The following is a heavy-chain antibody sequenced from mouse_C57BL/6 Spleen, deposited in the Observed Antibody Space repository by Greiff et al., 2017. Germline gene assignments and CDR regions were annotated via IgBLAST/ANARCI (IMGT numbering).Heavy chain of an antibody. CDR3: ARQKGYYGSSPYYAMDY. CDR2: ISSGGSYT. J-gene: IGHJ4*01. V-gene: IGHV5-6*01. Sequence: EVKLMESGGDLVKPGGSLKLSCAASGFTFSSYGMSWVRQTPDKRLEWVATISSGGSYTYYPDSVKGRFTISRDNAKNTLYLQMSSLKSEDTAMYYCARQKGYYGSSPYYAMDYWGQGTSVTVSS. CDR1: GFTFSSYG. D-gene: IGHD1-1*01.